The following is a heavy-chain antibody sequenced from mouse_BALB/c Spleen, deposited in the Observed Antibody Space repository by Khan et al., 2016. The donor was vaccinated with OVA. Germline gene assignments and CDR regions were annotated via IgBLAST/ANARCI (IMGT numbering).Heavy chain of an antibody. CDR1: GYSFTDYN. CDR2: IDPYTGGT. V-gene: IGHV1S135*01. CDR3: ALIYHYGSGFDY. D-gene: IGHD1-1*01. Sequence: VQLQQSGPELVKPGASVKVSCKASGYSFTDYNMFWVKQSLGKTLEWIGYIDPYTGGTNYNQKFIGRATLTVDKSSSTAFMHLNSLTSGDSAVYYCALIYHYGSGFDYWGQGTTLTVSS. J-gene: IGHJ2*01.